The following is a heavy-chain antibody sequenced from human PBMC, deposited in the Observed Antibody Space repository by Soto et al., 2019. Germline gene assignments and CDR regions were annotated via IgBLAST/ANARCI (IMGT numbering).Heavy chain of an antibody. CDR1: GCTFSNHA. CDR2: ISYDGSNK. J-gene: IGHJ6*02. V-gene: IGHV3-30-3*01. D-gene: IGHD2-2*01. CDR3: ARAVVPAAAHYYYYGMDV. Sequence: GGSLRLSCAAAGCTFSNHAMRWVLHAPGKGLEWVAVISYDGSNKYYADSVKGRFTISRDNSKNTLYLQMNSLRAEDTAVYYCARAVVPAAAHYYYYGMDVWGQGTTVTVSS.